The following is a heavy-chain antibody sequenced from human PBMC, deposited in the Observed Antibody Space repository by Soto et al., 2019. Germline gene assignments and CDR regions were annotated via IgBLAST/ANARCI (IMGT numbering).Heavy chain of an antibody. Sequence: VQLLESGGGLVQPGGSLRLSCAASGFTFSNYAMSWVRQAPGKGLEWVSFISGSGGSTYYADSVKGRFTISRDNSKSTLYVRMNSLRAEDTAIYYCAKGPGTMGWFDPWGQGTLVTVSS. CDR1: GFTFSNYA. V-gene: IGHV3-23*01. D-gene: IGHD1-7*01. CDR2: ISGSGGST. J-gene: IGHJ5*02. CDR3: AKGPGTMGWFDP.